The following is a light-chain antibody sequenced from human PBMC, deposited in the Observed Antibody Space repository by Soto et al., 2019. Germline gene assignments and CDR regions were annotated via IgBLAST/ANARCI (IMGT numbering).Light chain of an antibody. CDR1: SSDVGGYNY. J-gene: IGLJ1*01. Sequence: QSVLTQPPSASGSPGQSFTISCTGTSSDVGGYNYVSWYQQHPGKAPKLMIYEVSKRPSGVPDRFSGSKSGNTASLTVSGLQAEDEADYYCSSYAGSLYVFGTGTKVTVL. V-gene: IGLV2-8*01. CDR2: EVS. CDR3: SSYAGSLYV.